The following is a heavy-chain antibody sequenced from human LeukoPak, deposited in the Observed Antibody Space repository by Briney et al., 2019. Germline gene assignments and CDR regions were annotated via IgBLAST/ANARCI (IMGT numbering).Heavy chain of an antibody. J-gene: IGHJ5*02. CDR3: AREYITMVRGVSP. V-gene: IGHV7-4-1*02. D-gene: IGHD3-10*01. Sequence: GASVKVSCNASGYSFTDYAIHWVRQAPGQGLEWMRWINTNTGNPTYAQAFTGRFVFSLDTSVSTAYLQISSLKAEDTAVYYCAREYITMVRGVSPWGQGTLVTVSS. CDR2: INTNTGNP. CDR1: GYSFTDYA.